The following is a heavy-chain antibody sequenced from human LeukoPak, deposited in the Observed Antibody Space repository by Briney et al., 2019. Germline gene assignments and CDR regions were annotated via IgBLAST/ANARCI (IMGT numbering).Heavy chain of an antibody. CDR1: GYTFTSYG. V-gene: IGHV1-18*01. CDR3: ARDYYDSSGYLDDAFDI. Sequence: ASVTVSCKASGYTFTSYGISWVRQAPGQGLEWMGWISAYNGNTNYAQKLQGRVTMTTDTSTSTAYMELRSLRSDDTAVYYCARDYYDSSGYLDDAFDIWGQGTMVTVSS. CDR2: ISAYNGNT. D-gene: IGHD3-22*01. J-gene: IGHJ3*02.